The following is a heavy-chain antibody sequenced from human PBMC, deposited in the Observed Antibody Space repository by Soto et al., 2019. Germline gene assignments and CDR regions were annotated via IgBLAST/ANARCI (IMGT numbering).Heavy chain of an antibody. Sequence: QVQLQESGPGLVKPSGTLSLTCAVSGGSISSSNWWSWVRQPPGKGLEWIGEIYHSGSTNYNPSLKSRVTISVDQSKNQFSLKLSSVPAADTAVYYCARAPIAAAGTPNPIAPWGQGTLVTVSS. CDR2: IYHSGST. CDR1: GGSISSSNW. V-gene: IGHV4-4*02. D-gene: IGHD6-13*01. CDR3: ARAPIAAAGTPNPIAP. J-gene: IGHJ5*02.